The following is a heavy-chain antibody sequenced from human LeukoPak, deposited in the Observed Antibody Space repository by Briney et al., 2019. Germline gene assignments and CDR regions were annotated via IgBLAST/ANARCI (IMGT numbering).Heavy chain of an antibody. CDR1: GGSFSGYY. CDR3: ARGPDFWSGYYIRYFQH. CDR2: INHSGST. J-gene: IGHJ1*01. D-gene: IGHD3-3*01. Sequence: SETLSLTCAVYGGSFSGYYWSWIRQPPGKGLEWIGEINHSGSTNYNPSLKSRVTISVDTSKNQLSLKLSSVTAADTAMYYCARGPDFWSGYYIRYFQHWGQGTLVTVSS. V-gene: IGHV4-34*01.